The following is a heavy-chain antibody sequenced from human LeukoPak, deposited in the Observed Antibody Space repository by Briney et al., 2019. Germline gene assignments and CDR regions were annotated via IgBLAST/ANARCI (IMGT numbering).Heavy chain of an antibody. Sequence: ASVKVSCKASGYTFTSYGISWVRQAPGQGLEWMGWISAYNGNTNYAQKLQGRVTMTTDTSTSTAYMELRSLRSDDTAVYYCARAGYSGYENYYYYMDVWGKGTTVTISS. CDR2: ISAYNGNT. J-gene: IGHJ6*03. CDR1: GYTFTSYG. V-gene: IGHV1-18*01. D-gene: IGHD5-12*01. CDR3: ARAGYSGYENYYYYMDV.